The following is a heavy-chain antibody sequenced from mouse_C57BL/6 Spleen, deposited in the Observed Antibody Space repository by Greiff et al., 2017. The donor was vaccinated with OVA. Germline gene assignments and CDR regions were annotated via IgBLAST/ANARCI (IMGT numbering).Heavy chain of an antibody. CDR1: GFTFSSYT. V-gene: IGHV5-9*01. CDR2: ISGGGGNT. D-gene: IGHD2-3*01. CDR3: ARHDGYYGAWFAD. J-gene: IGHJ3*01. Sequence: DVMLVESGGGLVKPGGSLKLSCAASGFTFSSYTMSWVRQTPEKRLEWVATISGGGGNTYYPDSVKGRFTISRDNAKNTLYLQMSSLRSEDTALYYCARHDGYYGAWFADWGQGTLVTVSA.